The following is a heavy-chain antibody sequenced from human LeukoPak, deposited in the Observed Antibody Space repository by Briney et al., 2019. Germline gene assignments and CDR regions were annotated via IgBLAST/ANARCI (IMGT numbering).Heavy chain of an antibody. D-gene: IGHD2-21*01. CDR2: VSSHGNDG. Sequence: GGSLRLSCAVSEFTFSHFAMHWVRQAPGKGLEWVAVVSSHGNDGYYADSVKGRFTISRDNSKDTLYLQMSSLRAEDTAVFYCAKIVDNHYPRSVDSWGQGTLVTVSS. V-gene: IGHV3-30*07. J-gene: IGHJ4*02. CDR1: EFTFSHFA. CDR3: AKIVDNHYPRSVDS.